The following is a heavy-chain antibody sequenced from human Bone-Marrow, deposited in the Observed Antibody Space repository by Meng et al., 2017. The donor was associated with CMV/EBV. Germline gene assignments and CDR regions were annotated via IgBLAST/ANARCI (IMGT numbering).Heavy chain of an antibody. D-gene: IGHD6-13*01. CDR1: GFTFSSYA. V-gene: IGHV3-30-3*01. Sequence: GESLKISCAASGFTFSSYAMHWVRQAPGKGLEWVAVISYDGSNKYYADSVKGRFTISRDNSKNTLYLQMNSLRAEDTAVYYCAGVAVAAPWYYYYGMDVWGQGTTVTVSS. J-gene: IGHJ6*02. CDR3: AGVAVAAPWYYYYGMDV. CDR2: ISYDGSNK.